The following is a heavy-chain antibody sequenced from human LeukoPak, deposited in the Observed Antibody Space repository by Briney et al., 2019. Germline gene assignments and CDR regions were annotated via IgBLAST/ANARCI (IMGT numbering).Heavy chain of an antibody. V-gene: IGHV3-30*03. J-gene: IGHJ4*02. CDR3: ARDEMATVFDY. CDR1: GFTFSSYG. CDR2: ISNDGSNK. Sequence: GGSLRLSCAASGFTFSSYGMHWVRQAPGKGLEWVAVISNDGSNKYYGDSVKGRFTISRDNSKNTLYLQMNSLRAEDTAVYYCARDEMATVFDYWGQGTLVTVSS. D-gene: IGHD5-24*01.